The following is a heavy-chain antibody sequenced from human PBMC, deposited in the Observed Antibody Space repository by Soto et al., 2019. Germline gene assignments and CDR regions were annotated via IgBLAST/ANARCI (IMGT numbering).Heavy chain of an antibody. J-gene: IGHJ4*02. CDR1: GYTFTSYG. V-gene: IGHV1-18*01. CDR2: ISAYNGNT. D-gene: IGHD5-12*01. Sequence: GASVKVSCKASGYTFTSYGISWVRQAPGQGLEWMGWISAYNGNTNYAQKLQGRVTMTTDTSTSTAYMELRSLRSDDTAVYYCARLISKDIVAANYYFDYWGQGTLVTVSS. CDR3: ARLISKDIVAANYYFDY.